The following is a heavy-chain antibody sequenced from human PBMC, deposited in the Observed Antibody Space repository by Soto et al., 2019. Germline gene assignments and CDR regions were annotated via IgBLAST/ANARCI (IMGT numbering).Heavy chain of an antibody. D-gene: IGHD2-15*01. J-gene: IGHJ3*01. CDR2: INPKNGAT. CDR1: GYSFTGYS. V-gene: IGHV1-2*04. Sequence: ASVKVSCKASGYSFTGYSMHWVRQAPGQGLEWMGWINPKNGATNYARKFQGWITMTRDTSTSTVYLELSSLRSEDTAVYYCARGIIECSVGAYEVWGQGTMVTVSS. CDR3: ARGIIECSVGAYEV.